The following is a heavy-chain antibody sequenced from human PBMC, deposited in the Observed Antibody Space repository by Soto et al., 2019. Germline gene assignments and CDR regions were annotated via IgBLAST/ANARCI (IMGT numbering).Heavy chain of an antibody. V-gene: IGHV1-2*04. J-gene: IGHJ4*02. CDR1: EYTFTAYY. D-gene: IGHD3-22*01. CDR3: ARVSYYDSSDYADFDY. Sequence: GASVKVSCKASEYTFTAYYIHWVRQAPGQGLEWMGWINPDNGDTNYAQNFQDWVTMTRDTSISTAYMRLSRLRSDDTAVYYCARVSYYDSSDYADFDYWGQGTLVTVSS. CDR2: INPDNGDT.